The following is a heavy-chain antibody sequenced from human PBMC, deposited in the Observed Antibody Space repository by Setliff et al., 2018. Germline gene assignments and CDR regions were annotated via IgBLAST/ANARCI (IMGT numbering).Heavy chain of an antibody. J-gene: IGHJ6*03. Sequence: SETLSLTCSVLGDSLSSGTQYWAWIRQPPGKGLEWIGNFNYSGSTYYNPSLKSRVTMSVDASKNQVSLKMTSVTAEDTAVYYCAKVDIDYIMTRDNTWQYIFYMDVWGRGTTVTVSS. V-gene: IGHV4-39*01. D-gene: IGHD5-12*01. CDR1: GDSLSSGTQY. CDR2: FNYSGST. CDR3: AKVDIDYIMTRDNTWQYIFYMDV.